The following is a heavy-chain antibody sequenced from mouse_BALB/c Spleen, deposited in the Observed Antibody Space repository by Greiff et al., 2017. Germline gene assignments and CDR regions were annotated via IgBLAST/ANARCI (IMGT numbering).Heavy chain of an antibody. V-gene: IGHV5-6*02. J-gene: IGHJ2*01. D-gene: IGHD1-1*01. Sequence: DVMLVESGGDLVKPGGSLKLSCAASGFTFSSYGMSWVRQTPDKRLEWVATISSGGSYTYYPDSVKGRFTISRDNAKNTLYLQMSSLKSEDTAMYYCARFYYYGSSYEAYFDYWGQGTTLTVSS. CDR3: ARFYYYGSSYEAYFDY. CDR2: ISSGGSYT. CDR1: GFTFSSYG.